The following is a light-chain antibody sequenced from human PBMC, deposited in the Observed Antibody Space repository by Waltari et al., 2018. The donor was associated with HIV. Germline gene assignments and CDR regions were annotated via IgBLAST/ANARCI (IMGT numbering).Light chain of an antibody. CDR3: SSYAGSNNLV. CDR1: SSDVGGYKY. J-gene: IGLJ1*01. Sequence: QSALTQPPSASGSPGQSVTISCTGTSSDVGGYKYVSWYQQHPGKAPKLMIYEVSKRPSGVPDRFSGSKSGNTASLTVSGLQAEDEADYYCSSYAGSNNLVFGTVTKVTVL. CDR2: EVS. V-gene: IGLV2-8*01.